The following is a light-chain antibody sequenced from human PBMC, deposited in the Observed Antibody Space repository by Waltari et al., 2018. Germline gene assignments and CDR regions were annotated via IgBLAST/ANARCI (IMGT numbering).Light chain of an antibody. J-gene: IGKJ4*01. CDR3: QQYYSAPLT. CDR2: WAG. Sequence: DIVMTQSPDYLAVSLGERATINCKSSQTVLYRSNNKNYLAWYQQKPGQPPKLLIHWAGIRESGVPDRLSGSGSRTDFSLTISSLQAEDVAVYYCQQYYSAPLTFGGGTKVDIK. V-gene: IGKV4-1*01. CDR1: QTVLYRSNNKNY.